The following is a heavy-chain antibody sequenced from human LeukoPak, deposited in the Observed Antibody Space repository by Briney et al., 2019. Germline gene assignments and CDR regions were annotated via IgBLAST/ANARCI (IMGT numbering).Heavy chain of an antibody. CDR1: GFTFISYG. J-gene: IGHJ4*02. V-gene: IGHV3-7*03. Sequence: GGSLRLSCAASGFTFISYGMSWVRQPPGKGLEGVANIKQEGSEKYYVDSVKGRFTISRDNAKNSLYMKMQSLRAEDTGVYYCARDDGWGTDYWGRGTLVAVSS. CDR2: IKQEGSEK. D-gene: IGHD3-16*01. CDR3: ARDDGWGTDY.